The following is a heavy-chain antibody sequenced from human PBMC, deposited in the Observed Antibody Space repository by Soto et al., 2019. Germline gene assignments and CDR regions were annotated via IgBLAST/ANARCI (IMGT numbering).Heavy chain of an antibody. CDR2: IIPILGIA. CDR1: GGTFSRYT. J-gene: IGHJ3*02. CDR3: ARSDDYGDYSDAFDI. Sequence: QVQLVQSGAEVKKPGSSVKVSCKASGGTFSRYTISWVRQAPGQGLEWMGRIIPILGIANYAQKLQGRVTITADKSTSTAYMELSSLRSEDTAVYYCARSDDYGDYSDAFDIWGQGTMVTVSS. V-gene: IGHV1-69*02. D-gene: IGHD4-17*01.